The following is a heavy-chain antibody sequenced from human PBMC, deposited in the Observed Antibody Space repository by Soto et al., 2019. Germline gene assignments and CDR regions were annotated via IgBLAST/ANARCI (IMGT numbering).Heavy chain of an antibody. J-gene: IGHJ3*02. D-gene: IGHD4-17*01. CDR2: MNPNSGNT. V-gene: IGHV1-8*02. Sequence: GASVKVSCKASGYTLTSYYINWVRQATGQGLEWMGWMNPNSGNTGYAQKFQGRVTMTRNTSISTAYMELSSLRSEDTAVYYCAKSVTTNFDAFDIWGQGTMVTVSS. CDR1: GYTLTSYY. CDR3: AKSVTTNFDAFDI.